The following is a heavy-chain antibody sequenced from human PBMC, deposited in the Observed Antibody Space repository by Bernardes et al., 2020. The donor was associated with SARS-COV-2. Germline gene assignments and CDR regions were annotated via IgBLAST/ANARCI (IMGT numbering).Heavy chain of an antibody. CDR2: ISYDGSNK. Sequence: GGSLRLSCAASGFTFSSYAMHWVRQAPGKGLEWVAVISYDGSNKYYADSVKGRFTISRDNSKNTLYLQMNSLRAEDTAVYYCARGYGYCTNGVCYLFDYWGQGTLVTVSS. V-gene: IGHV3-30*04. CDR1: GFTFSSYA. CDR3: ARGYGYCTNGVCYLFDY. J-gene: IGHJ4*02. D-gene: IGHD2-8*01.